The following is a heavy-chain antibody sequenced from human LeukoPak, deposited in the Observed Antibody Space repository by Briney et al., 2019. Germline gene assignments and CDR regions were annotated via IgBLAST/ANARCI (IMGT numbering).Heavy chain of an antibody. CDR3: ARSAAGSPVYYMDV. CDR2: IYYSGST. D-gene: IGHD6-13*01. CDR1: GGSISSHY. J-gene: IGHJ6*03. Sequence: SETLSLTCTVSGGSISSHYWSWIRQPPGKGLEWIGYIYYSGSTNYNPSLKSRVTVSVDTSKNQFSLKLSSVTAADTAVYYCARSAAGSPVYYMDVWGKGTTVTVSS. V-gene: IGHV4-59*11.